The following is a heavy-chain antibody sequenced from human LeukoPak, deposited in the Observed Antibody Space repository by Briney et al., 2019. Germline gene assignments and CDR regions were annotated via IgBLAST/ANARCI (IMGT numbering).Heavy chain of an antibody. J-gene: IGHJ4*02. D-gene: IGHD5-24*01. CDR2: VIRDGSFT. CDR3: VREGDDFNFAY. CDR1: GFTFRSYW. V-gene: IGHV3-74*01. Sequence: GGSLRLSCAASGFTFRSYWMHSVRQAPGNELEWVSRVIRDGSFTNYANSVTGRFTISRDNAKNTLYLQMSCPRAEDTAVSFCVREGDDFNFAYWAEESLVTVFS.